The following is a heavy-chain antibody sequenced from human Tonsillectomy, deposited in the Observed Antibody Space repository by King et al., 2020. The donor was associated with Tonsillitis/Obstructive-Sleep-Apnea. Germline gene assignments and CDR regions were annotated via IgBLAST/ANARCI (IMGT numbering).Heavy chain of an antibody. CDR3: AKDLGKYSFFYMDV. CDR2: ISGDGGDT. V-gene: IGHV3-43*02. CDR1: GLTFDDYA. D-gene: IGHD2-15*01. Sequence: VQLVESGGGVVQPGGSLRLSCAASGLTFDDYAFHWVRQAPGKGLEWVSLISGDGGDTYYADSVKGRFTISRDNSKNSLYLHMNSLRTDDTALYYCAKDLGKYSFFYMDVWGKGTTVTVS. J-gene: IGHJ6*03.